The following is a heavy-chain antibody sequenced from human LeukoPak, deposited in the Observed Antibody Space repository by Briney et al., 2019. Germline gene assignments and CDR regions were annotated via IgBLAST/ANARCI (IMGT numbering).Heavy chain of an antibody. Sequence: SETLSLTCTVSVGSISSSSYYWSWIRQPAGKGLEWIGRISSSGSTNYNPSLKSRVTISVDTSQNQFSLKLSSVTAADTAVYFCARVPYSYDSSGFFDIGGEGTMVTVPS. CDR1: VGSISSSSYY. D-gene: IGHD3-22*01. J-gene: IGHJ3*02. CDR2: ISSSGST. V-gene: IGHV4-61*02. CDR3: ARVPYSYDSSGFFDI.